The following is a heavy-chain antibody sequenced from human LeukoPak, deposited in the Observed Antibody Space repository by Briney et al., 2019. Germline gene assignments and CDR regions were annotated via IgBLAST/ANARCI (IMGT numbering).Heavy chain of an antibody. D-gene: IGHD3-22*01. J-gene: IGHJ4*02. CDR1: GGPVSSGGYY. CDR2: IHYSGST. V-gene: IGHV4-61*08. Sequence: PSETLSLTCTVSGGPVSSGGYYWSWIRQPPGKGLEWIGYIHYSGSTNYNPSLKSRVTVSVDTSKNQFSLRLSSVTAADTAVYYGARVAYSSDYHYYFDYWGQGTLVTVSS. CDR3: ARVAYSSDYHYYFDY.